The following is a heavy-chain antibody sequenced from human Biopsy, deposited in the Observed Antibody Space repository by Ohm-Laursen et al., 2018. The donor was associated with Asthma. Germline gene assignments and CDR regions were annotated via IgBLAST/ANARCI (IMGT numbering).Heavy chain of an antibody. Sequence: SQTLSLTCTVSGDSITSGGCCWNWIRQHPGKGLEWIGYIHHSGTSYFNPSLKSRVSFSRDTSKNQFSLRLSSVTAADTAMYYCGRIPRRSGSYFVDYWGQGTLVIVSS. CDR3: GRIPRRSGSYFVDY. CDR1: GDSITSGGCC. V-gene: IGHV4-31*03. CDR2: IHHSGTS. J-gene: IGHJ4*02. D-gene: IGHD3-22*01.